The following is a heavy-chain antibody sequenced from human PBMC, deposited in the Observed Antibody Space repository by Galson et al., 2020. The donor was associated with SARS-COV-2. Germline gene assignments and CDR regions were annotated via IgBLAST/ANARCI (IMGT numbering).Heavy chain of an antibody. Sequence: GGSLRLSCAASGFPFSSYSMNWVRQAPGKGLEWVSSISSFSRYIYYADSGKGRFTISRDNAKNSLYLQMNSLRADDTAVYYCARVGGMATTPANYYYYGLDVWGPGTTVTVSS. CDR3: ARVGGMATTPANYYYYGLDV. V-gene: IGHV3-21*01. CDR1: GFPFSSYS. J-gene: IGHJ6*02. D-gene: IGHD2-15*01. CDR2: ISSFSRYI.